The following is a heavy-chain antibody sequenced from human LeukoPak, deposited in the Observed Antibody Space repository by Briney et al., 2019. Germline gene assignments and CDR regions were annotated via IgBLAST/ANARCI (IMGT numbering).Heavy chain of an antibody. CDR1: GLTFSSYG. V-gene: IGHV3-30*18. CDR2: ISYDGSNK. D-gene: IGHD4-17*01. CDR3: AKVIDYGDYSRYFDY. J-gene: IGHJ4*02. Sequence: PGGTRRRSCAASGLTFSSYGMHWVRQAPGKGLEWVAVISYDGSNKYYADSVKGRFTISRDNSKNTLYLQMNSLRAEDTAVYYCAKVIDYGDYSRYFDYWGQGTLVTVSS.